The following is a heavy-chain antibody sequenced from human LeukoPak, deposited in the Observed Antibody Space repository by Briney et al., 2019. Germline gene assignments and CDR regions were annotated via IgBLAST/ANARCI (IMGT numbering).Heavy chain of an antibody. J-gene: IGHJ5*02. Sequence: SGGSIRLSCAASGFTFSSAWVHWVRQAPGKGLEWVGLIKSETDGGTTDYAAPVKDRFIISRDDSKNILYLQMNSLKTEDTAIYYCTTLYRLDPWGQGTLVTVSS. CDR2: IKSETDGGTT. CDR1: GFTFSSAW. D-gene: IGHD3-16*01. CDR3: TTLYRLDP. V-gene: IGHV3-15*01.